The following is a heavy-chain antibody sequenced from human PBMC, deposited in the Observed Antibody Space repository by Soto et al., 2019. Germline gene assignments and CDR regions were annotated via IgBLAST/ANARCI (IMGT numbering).Heavy chain of an antibody. V-gene: IGHV4-34*01. J-gene: IGHJ5*02. Sequence: SETLSLTCAVYGGSFSGYYWSWIRQPPGKGLEWIGEINHSGSTNYNPSLKSRVTISVDTSKNQFSLKLSSVTAADTAVYYCARLLRFGESGWFDPWGQGTLVTVSS. CDR3: ARLLRFGESGWFDP. D-gene: IGHD3-10*01. CDR2: INHSGST. CDR1: GGSFSGYY.